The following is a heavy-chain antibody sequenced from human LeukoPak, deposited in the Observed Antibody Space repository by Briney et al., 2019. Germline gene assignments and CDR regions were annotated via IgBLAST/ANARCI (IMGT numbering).Heavy chain of an antibody. CDR2: ISWNSGSI. V-gene: IGHV3-9*01. D-gene: IGHD6-19*01. CDR3: AKDSSSGWS. J-gene: IGHJ5*02. Sequence: GGSLRLSCVVSGFTFDDYAMHWVRQAPGKGLEWVSGISWNSGSIGYADSVKGRFTISRDNAKNPLYLQMNSLRAEDTALYYCAKDSSSGWSWGRGTLVTVSS. CDR1: GFTFDDYA.